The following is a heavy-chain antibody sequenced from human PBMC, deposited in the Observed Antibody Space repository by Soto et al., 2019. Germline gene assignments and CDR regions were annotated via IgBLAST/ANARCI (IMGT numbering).Heavy chain of an antibody. D-gene: IGHD3-3*01. J-gene: IGHJ6*02. Sequence: PGGSLRLSCAASGFTFSSYGMHWVRQAPGKGLEWVAVIWYDGSNKYYADSVKGRFTISRDNSKNTLYLQMNSLRAEDTAVYYCARDTAYYDFWSGWSSPSYGMDVWGQGTTVTVSS. CDR2: IWYDGSNK. CDR1: GFTFSSYG. V-gene: IGHV3-33*01. CDR3: ARDTAYYDFWSGWSSPSYGMDV.